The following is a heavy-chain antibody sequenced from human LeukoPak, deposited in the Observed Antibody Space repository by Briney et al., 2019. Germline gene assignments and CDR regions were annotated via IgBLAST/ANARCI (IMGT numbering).Heavy chain of an antibody. CDR1: GGSISSYY. CDR2: IYYSGST. J-gene: IGHJ5*02. D-gene: IGHD6-19*01. Sequence: SETLSLTCTVSGGSISSYYWSWIRQPPGKGLEWIGYIYYSGSTNYNPSLKSRVTISVDTSKNQFSLKLSSVTAADTAVYYCARDGQQWLESWFDPWGQGTLVTVSS. V-gene: IGHV4-59*01. CDR3: ARDGQQWLESWFDP.